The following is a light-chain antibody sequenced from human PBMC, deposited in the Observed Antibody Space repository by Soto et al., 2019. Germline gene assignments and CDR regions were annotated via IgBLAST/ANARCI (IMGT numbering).Light chain of an antibody. CDR1: SSDVGGYNY. Sequence: QSALTQPPSASGSPGQSVTISCTGTSSDVGGYNYVSWYQQHPGKAPKLMIYGVSKRPSGVPDRFSGSKSGNTASLTVSGLQAEDEADYYCSSYAGSNKGSVFGTGTKVTVL. CDR2: GVS. J-gene: IGLJ1*01. CDR3: SSYAGSNKGSV. V-gene: IGLV2-8*01.